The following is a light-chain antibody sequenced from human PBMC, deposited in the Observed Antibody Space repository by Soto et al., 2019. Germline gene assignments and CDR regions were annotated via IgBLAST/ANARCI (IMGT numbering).Light chain of an antibody. J-gene: IGKJ2*01. CDR1: QDINTY. Sequence: DIQMTQSPSSLSASVGDRVTITCQASQDINTYLNWYQQKSGKAPKLLIYDASNLETGVPSRFNGSGSGTDFTFTLSSPQPEDIATYQCPQYDSVPSTFGQGTKVEIK. CDR3: PQYDSVPST. V-gene: IGKV1-33*01. CDR2: DAS.